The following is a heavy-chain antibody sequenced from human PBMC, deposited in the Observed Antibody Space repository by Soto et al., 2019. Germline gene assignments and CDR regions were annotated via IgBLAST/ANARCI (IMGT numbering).Heavy chain of an antibody. J-gene: IGHJ6*02. Sequence: SLRLSCEVSGFTLSTYSMNWVRQAPGKGLEWVSFITSSGSTTYYADSVKGRFTVSRDNVKNSLFLQMNSLRDEDTAVYYCARVAIASGGVIAVTYALDVWGQGTTVTVSS. CDR3: ARVAIASGGVIAVTYALDV. D-gene: IGHD3-16*02. V-gene: IGHV3-48*02. CDR2: ITSSGSTT. CDR1: GFTLSTYS.